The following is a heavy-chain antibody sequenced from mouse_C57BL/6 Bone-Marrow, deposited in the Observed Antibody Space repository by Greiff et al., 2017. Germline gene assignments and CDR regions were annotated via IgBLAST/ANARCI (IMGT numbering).Heavy chain of an antibody. CDR2: FHPNSGST. J-gene: IGHJ4*01. CDR3: AGCSPYAMDY. D-gene: IGHD3-3*01. V-gene: IGHV1-64*01. Sequence: QVQLQQPGAELVKPGASVKLSCKASGYTFTSYWMHWVKQRPGQGLEWIGMFHPNSGSTNYNEKFKSKATLTVDKSSSTAYMQLSSLTSEDSAVYYCAGCSPYAMDYWGQGTSVTVSS. CDR1: GYTFTSYW.